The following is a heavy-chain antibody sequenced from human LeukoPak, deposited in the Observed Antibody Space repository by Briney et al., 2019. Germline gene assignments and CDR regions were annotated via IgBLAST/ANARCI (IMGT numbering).Heavy chain of an antibody. CDR3: ARRRDFIDY. CDR1: GFTLSDYY. D-gene: IGHD3/OR15-3a*01. J-gene: IGHJ4*02. V-gene: IGHV3-11*01. CDR2: SSSSGSTI. Sequence: GGSLSLSCAASGFTLSDYYMSWIRQAPGKGLEWVSYSSSSGSTIYYADSVKGRFAISRDNAKNSLYLQMNSLRAEDTAVYYCARRRDFIDYWGQGTLVTVSS.